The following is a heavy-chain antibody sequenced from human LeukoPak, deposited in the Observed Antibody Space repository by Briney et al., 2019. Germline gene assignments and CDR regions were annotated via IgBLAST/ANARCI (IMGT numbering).Heavy chain of an antibody. CDR1: GFTFSSYA. CDR2: ISASGGST. J-gene: IGHJ6*02. CDR3: ARDRWDYDILTGYTYGMDV. D-gene: IGHD3-9*01. V-gene: IGHV3-23*01. Sequence: GGSLRLSCAASGFTFSSYAMSWVRQAPGKGLEWVSAISASGGSTYYADSMKGRFTISRDNSKNTLYLQMNSLRAEDTAVYYCARDRWDYDILTGYTYGMDVWGQGTTVTVSS.